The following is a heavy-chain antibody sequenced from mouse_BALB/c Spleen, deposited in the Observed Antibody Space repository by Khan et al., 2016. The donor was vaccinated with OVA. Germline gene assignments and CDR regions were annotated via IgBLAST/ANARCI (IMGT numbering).Heavy chain of an antibody. J-gene: IGHJ4*01. CDR2: INPRSDYT. Sequence: QVQLKESGAELSRPGASVKMSCKASGYTFTSNTMHWVKQRPGQGLEWIGYINPRSDYTIYSQKFKDKATLTADISSSTAYMQLSSLTSDDSAVXYCERRTTGYAMDYWGQGTSVTVSS. V-gene: IGHV1-4*01. D-gene: IGHD2-14*01. CDR3: ERRTTGYAMDY. CDR1: GYTFTSNT.